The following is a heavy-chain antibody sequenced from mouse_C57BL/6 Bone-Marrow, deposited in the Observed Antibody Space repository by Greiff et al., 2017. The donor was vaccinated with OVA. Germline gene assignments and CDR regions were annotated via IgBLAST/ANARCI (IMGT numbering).Heavy chain of an antibody. CDR2: ISYDGSN. CDR1: GYSITSGYY. J-gene: IGHJ3*01. Sequence: EVKLMESGPGLVKPSQSLSLTCSVTGYSITSGYYWNWIRQFPGNKLEWMGYISYDGSNNYNPSLNNRISITRDTSKNQFFLKLNSVTTEDTATYYCARKRRKLGGFAYWGQGTLVTVSA. V-gene: IGHV3-6*01. D-gene: IGHD4-1*01. CDR3: ARKRRKLGGFAY.